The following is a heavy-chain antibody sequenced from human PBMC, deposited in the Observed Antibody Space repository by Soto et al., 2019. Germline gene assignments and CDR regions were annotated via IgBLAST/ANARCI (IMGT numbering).Heavy chain of an antibody. Sequence: SETLSVTCTVSGGSISSSSYYWGWIRQPPGKGLEWIGSIYYSGSTYYNPSLKSRVTISVDTSKNQFSLKLSSVTAADTAVYYCARVAVVVPAAINWFDPWGQGTLVTVSS. D-gene: IGHD2-2*01. J-gene: IGHJ5*02. CDR1: GGSISSSSYY. V-gene: IGHV4-39*07. CDR2: IYYSGST. CDR3: ARVAVVVPAAINWFDP.